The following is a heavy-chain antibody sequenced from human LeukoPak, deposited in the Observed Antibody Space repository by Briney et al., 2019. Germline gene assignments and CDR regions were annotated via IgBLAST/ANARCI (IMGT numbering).Heavy chain of an antibody. V-gene: IGHV3-48*03. Sequence: GGSLRLSCAASGFTFSSYEMNWVRQAPGKGLEWVSYISSSGSTIYYADSVKGRFTISRDNAKNSLYLQMNSLRVEDTAVYYCAREGIGRYYYYYYMDVWGKGTTVTISS. CDR2: ISSSGSTI. D-gene: IGHD1-1*01. CDR3: AREGIGRYYYYYYMDV. J-gene: IGHJ6*03. CDR1: GFTFSSYE.